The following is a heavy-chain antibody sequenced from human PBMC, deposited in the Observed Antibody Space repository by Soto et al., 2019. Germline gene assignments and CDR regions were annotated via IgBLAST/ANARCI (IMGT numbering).Heavy chain of an antibody. CDR1: GFTFNNAW. J-gene: IGHJ4*02. D-gene: IGHD6-25*01. CDR3: TTGVATAKYYFDF. Sequence: EVQLVESGGGLVKPGESLTLSCAASGFTFNNAWMSWVHQAPGTGLEWVGRIKSNADGGTADYIPPVKGRFTISRDDSKNTLFLHVNSLKTEDTAVYFCTTGVATAKYYFDFWGQGTLVTVSS. V-gene: IGHV3-15*01. CDR2: IKSNADGGTA.